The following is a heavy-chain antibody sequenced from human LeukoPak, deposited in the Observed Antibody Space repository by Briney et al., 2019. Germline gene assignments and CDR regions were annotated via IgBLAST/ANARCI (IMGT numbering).Heavy chain of an antibody. CDR3: ARGNYGGNSVLLDY. Sequence: GGSLRLSCAASGFTFSSYSMNWVRQAPGKGLEWVSYISSSSSTIYYADSVKGRFTISRDNAKNSLYLQMNSLRAEDTAVYYCARGNYGGNSVLLDYWGQGTLVTVSS. CDR2: ISSSSSTI. D-gene: IGHD4-23*01. CDR1: GFTFSSYS. V-gene: IGHV3-48*01. J-gene: IGHJ4*02.